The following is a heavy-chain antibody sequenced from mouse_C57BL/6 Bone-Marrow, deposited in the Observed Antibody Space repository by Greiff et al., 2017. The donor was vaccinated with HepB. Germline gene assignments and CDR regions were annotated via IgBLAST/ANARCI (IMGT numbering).Heavy chain of an antibody. Sequence: LVESGAELVRPGASVTLSCKASGYTFTDYEMHWVKQTPVHGLEWIGAIDPETGGTAYNQKFKGKAILTADKSSSTAYMELRSLTSEDSAVYYCTRPYYSNNYWGQGTTLTVSS. J-gene: IGHJ2*01. CDR1: GYTFTDYE. D-gene: IGHD2-5*01. V-gene: IGHV1-15*01. CDR2: IDPETGGT. CDR3: TRPYYSNNY.